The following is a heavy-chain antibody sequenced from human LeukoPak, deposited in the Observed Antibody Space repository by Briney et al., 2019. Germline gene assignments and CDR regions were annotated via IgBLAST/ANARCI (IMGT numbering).Heavy chain of an antibody. CDR1: GGTFSSYA. CDR2: IIPIFGTA. Sequence: SVKVSCKASGGTFSSYAISWVRQAPGQGLEWMGGIIPIFGTANYAQKFQGRVTITVDESTSTAYMELSSLRSEDTAVYYCVAMVRGVGYYYYYYGMDVWGQGTTVTVSS. V-gene: IGHV1-69*01. J-gene: IGHJ6*02. CDR3: VAMVRGVGYYYYYYGMDV. D-gene: IGHD3-10*01.